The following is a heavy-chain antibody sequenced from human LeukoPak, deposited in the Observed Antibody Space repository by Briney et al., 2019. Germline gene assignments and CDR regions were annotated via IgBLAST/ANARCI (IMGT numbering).Heavy chain of an antibody. V-gene: IGHV3-21*01. D-gene: IGHD5-24*01. CDR3: ARVGGDGYNLHFDY. CDR1: GFTFSSYS. Sequence: GGSLRLSCAASGFTFSSYSMNWVRQAPGKGLEWVSSISSSSSYIYYADSVKGRFTISRDNAKNSLYLQMNSLRAEDTAVYYCARVGGDGYNLHFDYWGQGTLVTVSS. J-gene: IGHJ4*02. CDR2: ISSSSSYI.